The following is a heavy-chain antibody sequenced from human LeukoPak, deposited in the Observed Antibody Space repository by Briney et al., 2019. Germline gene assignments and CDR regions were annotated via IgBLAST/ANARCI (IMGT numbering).Heavy chain of an antibody. V-gene: IGHV3-48*03. CDR2: ISSSGSTI. Sequence: GGSLRLSCAASGFTFSSYEMNWVRQAPGKGLEWVSYISSSGSTIYYADSVKGRFTISRDNAKNSLYLQMNSLRAEDTAVYYCAKDIAAAAPGDYFDYWGQGTLVTVSS. CDR3: AKDIAAAAPGDYFDY. D-gene: IGHD6-13*01. CDR1: GFTFSSYE. J-gene: IGHJ4*02.